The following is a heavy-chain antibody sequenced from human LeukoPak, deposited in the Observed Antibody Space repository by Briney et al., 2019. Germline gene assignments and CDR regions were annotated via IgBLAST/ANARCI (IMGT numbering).Heavy chain of an antibody. CDR2: INSDGINT. Sequence: GGSLRLSCAASGFTFSNYWMHWVRQAPGKGLVWVSRINSDGINTSYADSVKGRFTISRDNAKNTLNLQMNSLRAEDTAVYYCARDLGQYYDTSDNWFGPWGQGTLVTVSS. J-gene: IGHJ5*02. CDR3: ARDLGQYYDTSDNWFGP. D-gene: IGHD3-22*01. CDR1: GFTFSNYW. V-gene: IGHV3-74*01.